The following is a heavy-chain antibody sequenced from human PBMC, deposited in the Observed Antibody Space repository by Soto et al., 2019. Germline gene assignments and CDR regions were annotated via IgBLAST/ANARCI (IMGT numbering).Heavy chain of an antibody. D-gene: IGHD6-19*01. CDR2: IYHSGST. J-gene: IGHJ6*02. Sequence: PSETLSLTCAVSGGSISSSNWWSWVRQPPGKGLEWIGEIYHSGSTNYNPSLKSRVTISVDKSKNQFSLKLSSVTAADTAVYYCARDPGYSSGWYYYYYGMDVWGQGTTVTVSS. V-gene: IGHV4-4*02. CDR3: ARDPGYSSGWYYYYYGMDV. CDR1: GGSISSSNW.